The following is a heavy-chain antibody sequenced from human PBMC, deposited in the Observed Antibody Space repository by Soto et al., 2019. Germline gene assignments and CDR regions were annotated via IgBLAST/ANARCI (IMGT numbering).Heavy chain of an antibody. J-gene: IGHJ4*02. Sequence: GGSLRLSCAASGFTFSDHYMEWVRQAPGKGLEWVGRSRNKVNSYTTEYAASVKGRFTISRDDSKNSLYLQMNSLKTEDTAVYYCARISDGWYSDYWGQGTLVTVSS. D-gene: IGHD6-19*01. CDR2: SRNKVNSYTT. CDR1: GFTFSDHY. CDR3: ARISDGWYSDY. V-gene: IGHV3-72*01.